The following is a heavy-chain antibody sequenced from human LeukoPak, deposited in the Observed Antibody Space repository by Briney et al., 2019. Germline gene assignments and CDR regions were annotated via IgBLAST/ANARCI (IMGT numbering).Heavy chain of an antibody. J-gene: IGHJ4*02. CDR3: AKAPLGRCSGAICYYFDY. CDR2: ISGDGAWT. V-gene: IGHV3-23*01. Sequence: GGSLRLSCAASGFTFSNYAVTWVRQTPGKGLEWVSTISGDGAWTYYADSVKGRFTISRDNSKNTLYLQMNSLRAEDAAVYYCAKAPLGRCSGAICYYFDYWGQGTLVTVSS. CDR1: GFTFSNYA. D-gene: IGHD2-15*01.